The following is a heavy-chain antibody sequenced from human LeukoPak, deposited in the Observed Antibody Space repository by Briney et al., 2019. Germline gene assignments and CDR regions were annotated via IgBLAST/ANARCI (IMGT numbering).Heavy chain of an antibody. V-gene: IGHV4-39*07. J-gene: IGHJ6*03. CDR2: IYYSGST. Sequence: SETLSLTCTVSGGSISSSSYYWGWIRQPPGKGLEWIGSIYYSGSTNYNPSLKSRVTISVDTSKNQFSLKLSSVTAADTAVYYCARGGSGSPPYYYYYMDVWGKGTTVTVSS. CDR3: ARGGSGSPPYYYYYMDV. CDR1: GGSISSSSYY. D-gene: IGHD3-10*01.